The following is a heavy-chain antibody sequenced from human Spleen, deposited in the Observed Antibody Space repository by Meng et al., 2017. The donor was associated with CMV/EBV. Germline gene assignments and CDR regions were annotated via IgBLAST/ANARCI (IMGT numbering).Heavy chain of an antibody. CDR3: ARGLSGSGTYYPDAFDL. V-gene: IGHV3-66*02. D-gene: IGHD3-10*01. Sequence: GDSVTRNYLGWVRQAPGEGLEWVSVIYSGSSTYYADSVQGRFTLSRDNSKNTLYLQMRSLRPDDMAVYYCARGLSGSGTYYPDAFDLWGQGTMVTVSS. J-gene: IGHJ3*01. CDR2: IYSGSST. CDR1: GDSVTRNY.